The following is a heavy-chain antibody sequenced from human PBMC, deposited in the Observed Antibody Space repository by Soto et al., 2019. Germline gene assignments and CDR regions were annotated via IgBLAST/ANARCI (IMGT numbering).Heavy chain of an antibody. D-gene: IGHD4-17*01. J-gene: IGHJ3*02. CDR2: VSSSGTGT. CDR3: AKVVKSRLRGFDI. CDR1: GFTFSSYA. V-gene: IGHV3-23*01. Sequence: PGGSLRLSCAASGFTFSSYAMSWVRQAPGKGLEWVSTVSSSGTGTYYADSVKGRLTISRDNSKNTLYLQVNSLRAEDTAVYYCAKVVKSRLRGFDIWGQGTMVTVSS.